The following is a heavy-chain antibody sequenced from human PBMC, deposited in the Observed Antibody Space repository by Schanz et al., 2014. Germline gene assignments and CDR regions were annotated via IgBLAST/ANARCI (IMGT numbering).Heavy chain of an antibody. J-gene: IGHJ6*02. Sequence: QVQLQESGPGLVKPSETLSLTCTVSGGYISASYWGWIRQPQGKVLEWIAYIYYSGSTNYNPSLRGRFTISLDTSKNQFSLKLRSVTSADTAVYYCARDPGYSGQYGLDVWGQGTTVTVSS. CDR2: IYYSGST. D-gene: IGHD6-13*01. CDR1: GGYISASY. CDR3: ARDPGYSGQYGLDV. V-gene: IGHV4-59*01.